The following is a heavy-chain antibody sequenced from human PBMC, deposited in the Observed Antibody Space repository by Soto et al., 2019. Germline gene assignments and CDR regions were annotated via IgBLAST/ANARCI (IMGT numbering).Heavy chain of an antibody. CDR2: NNPNSGDT. D-gene: IGHD4-17*01. Sequence: QVQLVQSGAEVKRPGASVKVSCKASGYTFTGFYMHWVLQAPGQGLEWMGWNNPNSGDTEYAQNFQAWVTMTRDTSISTGYMELSRLKSGDTAVYYCASGGSTVTREFAYWGQGTLVSVSS. J-gene: IGHJ4*02. V-gene: IGHV1-2*04. CDR3: ASGGSTVTREFAY. CDR1: GYTFTGFY.